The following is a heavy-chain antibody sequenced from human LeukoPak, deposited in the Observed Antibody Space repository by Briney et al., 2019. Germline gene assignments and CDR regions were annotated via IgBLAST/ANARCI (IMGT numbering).Heavy chain of an antibody. D-gene: IGHD3-10*01. J-gene: IGHJ6*03. CDR2: INQDGSEK. V-gene: IGHV3-7*01. Sequence: GGSLRLSCAASGFTFSRYWMNWVRQAPGKGLEWVANINQDGSEKYSVDAVKGRFTISRDNAKKSLYLHMNSLRAEDTAVYYCARDRGGMVRGVIITYSYYMDVWGKGTTVTVSS. CDR1: GFTFSRYW. CDR3: ARDRGGMVRGVIITYSYYMDV.